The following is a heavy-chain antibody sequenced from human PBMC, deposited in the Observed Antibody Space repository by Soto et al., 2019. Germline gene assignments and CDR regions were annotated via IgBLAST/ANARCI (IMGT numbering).Heavy chain of an antibody. CDR3: AKDRGRYTYSSSLVYYYYGMDV. D-gene: IGHD3-16*02. J-gene: IGHJ6*02. CDR1: GFTFSSYG. Sequence: QVQLVESGGGVVQPGRSLRLSCAASGFTFSSYGMHWVRQAPGKGLEWVAVISYDGGNEYYADSVKGRFTISRDNSKNTLYLKMNSLRAEDTAVFYCAKDRGRYTYSSSLVYYYYGMDVWGQGTTVTVSS. CDR2: ISYDGGNE. V-gene: IGHV3-30*18.